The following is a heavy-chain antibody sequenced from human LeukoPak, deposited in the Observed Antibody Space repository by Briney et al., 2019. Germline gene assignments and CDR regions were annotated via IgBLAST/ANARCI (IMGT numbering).Heavy chain of an antibody. CDR3: AKRSGDSYYLDS. J-gene: IGHJ4*02. CDR1: GFTFSSYD. CDR2: ISGSGGST. D-gene: IGHD2-15*01. V-gene: IGHV3-23*01. Sequence: GGSLRLSCAASGFTFSSYDMSWVRQAPGKGLEWVSGISGSGGSTYYADSVKGRFTISRDNSKNTLYLQMNSLRAEDTAVYYCAKRSGDSYYLDSWGQGTLVTVSS.